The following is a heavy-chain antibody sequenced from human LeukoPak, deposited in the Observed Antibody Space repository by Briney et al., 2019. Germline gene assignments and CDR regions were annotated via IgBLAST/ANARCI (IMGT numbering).Heavy chain of an antibody. CDR2: INPSGGST. Sequence: ASVKVSCKASGYTFTSYYMHWVRLAPGQGLEWMGIINPSGGSTSYAQKFQGRVTMTRDTSTSTVYMELSSLRSEDTAVYYCARAGRVPAAIDYHYYMDVWGKGTTVTVSS. D-gene: IGHD2-2*01. CDR3: ARAGRVPAAIDYHYYMDV. J-gene: IGHJ6*03. V-gene: IGHV1-46*01. CDR1: GYTFTSYY.